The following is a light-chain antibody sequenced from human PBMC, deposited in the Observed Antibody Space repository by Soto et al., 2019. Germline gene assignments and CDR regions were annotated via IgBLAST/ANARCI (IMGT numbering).Light chain of an antibody. CDR3: QQRSHWPLLT. J-gene: IGKJ4*01. Sequence: EIVLTQSPATLSMSPGERATLSCRASQSVSTYLAWYQQKPGQAPRLLLFDASNRASGIPSRFSGSGSGTNFTLTISRLEPEDFGVDFRQQRSHWPLLTFGGGTKVEIK. CDR1: QSVSTY. CDR2: DAS. V-gene: IGKV3-11*01.